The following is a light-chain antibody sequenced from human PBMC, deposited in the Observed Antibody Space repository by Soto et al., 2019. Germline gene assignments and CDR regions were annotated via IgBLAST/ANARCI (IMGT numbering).Light chain of an antibody. CDR2: GAS. J-gene: IGKJ1*01. V-gene: IGKV3-20*01. CDR3: QQYGSPPWT. Sequence: ENVLTQSPGTLSLSPGERATLSCRASQSVSSSSLAWYQQKPGQAPRLLIYGASSRATGISDRFSGSGSGTDFTLTISRLEPEDFAVYYCQQYGSPPWTFGQGTQVEIK. CDR1: QSVSSSS.